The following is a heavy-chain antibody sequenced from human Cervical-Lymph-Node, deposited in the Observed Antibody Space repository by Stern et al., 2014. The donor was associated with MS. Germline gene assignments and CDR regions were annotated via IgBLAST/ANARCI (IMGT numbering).Heavy chain of an antibody. J-gene: IGHJ4*02. CDR1: GFTFDDYA. CDR3: TRADCTGGTCLRYFDS. V-gene: IGHV3-9*01. CDR2: LSWTSGSI. Sequence: EVQLVESGGGLVQPGRSLRLSCAAAGFTFDDYALHWVRQVPGKGLEWVAVLSWTSGSIGYAASEKGRFTISRDNAKNSLYLQMNSLRPEDTAFYYCTRADCTGGTCLRYFDSWGQGTLVTVSS. D-gene: IGHD2-15*01.